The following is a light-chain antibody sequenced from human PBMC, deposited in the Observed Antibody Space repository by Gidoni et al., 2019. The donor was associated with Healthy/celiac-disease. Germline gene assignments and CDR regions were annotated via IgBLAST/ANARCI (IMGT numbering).Light chain of an antibody. J-gene: IGKJ4*01. V-gene: IGKV3-15*01. Sequence: EIVMTQSPATMSVSPGERATLSCRASQSVSSNLAWYQQKPDQAHRLLIYGASTRAPGIPARFSGSGSGTEFTLTISSLQSEDFAVYYCQQYNNWPLTFGGGTKVEIK. CDR1: QSVSSN. CDR3: QQYNNWPLT. CDR2: GAS.